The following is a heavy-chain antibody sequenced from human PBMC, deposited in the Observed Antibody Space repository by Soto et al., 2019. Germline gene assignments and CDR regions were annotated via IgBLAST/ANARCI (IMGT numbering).Heavy chain of an antibody. CDR1: GFTFDDYA. CDR3: AKDIMVYAIGQIDY. Sequence: GGSLRLSCAASGFTFDDYAMHWVQQAPGKGLEWVSGISWNSGSIGYADSVKGRFTISRDNAKNSLYLQMNSLRAEDTALYYCAKDIMVYAIGQIDYWGQGTLVTVSS. CDR2: ISWNSGSI. D-gene: IGHD2-8*01. V-gene: IGHV3-9*01. J-gene: IGHJ4*02.